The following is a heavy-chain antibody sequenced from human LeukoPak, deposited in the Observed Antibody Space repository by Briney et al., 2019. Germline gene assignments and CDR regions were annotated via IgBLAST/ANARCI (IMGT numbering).Heavy chain of an antibody. V-gene: IGHV3-23*01. Sequence: GGSLRLSCAAFGFPSSSYAMSWVRQAPGKGLEWVSATSSSDAGTYHADSVRGRFTISRDNSKNTLYLQMNSLTAEDTAVYYCARESFAARWDWGQGTLVTVSS. D-gene: IGHD6-6*01. J-gene: IGHJ4*02. CDR2: TSSSDAGT. CDR1: GFPSSSYA. CDR3: ARESFAARWD.